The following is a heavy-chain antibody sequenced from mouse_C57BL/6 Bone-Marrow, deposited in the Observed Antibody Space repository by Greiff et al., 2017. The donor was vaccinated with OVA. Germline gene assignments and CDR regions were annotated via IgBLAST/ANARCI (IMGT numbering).Heavy chain of an antibody. V-gene: IGHV1-52*01. CDR3: ARGGLRRGGYFDY. Sequence: QVQLQQSGAELVRPGSSVKLSCKASGYTFTSYWMHWVKQRPIQGLEWIGNIDPSDSETHYNQKFKDKATLTVDKSSSTAYMQLSSLTSEDSAVYYCARGGLRRGGYFDYWGQGTTLTVSS. D-gene: IGHD2-4*01. CDR1: GYTFTSYW. CDR2: IDPSDSET. J-gene: IGHJ2*01.